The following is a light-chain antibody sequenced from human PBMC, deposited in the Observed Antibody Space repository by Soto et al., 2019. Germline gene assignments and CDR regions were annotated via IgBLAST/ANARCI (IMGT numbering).Light chain of an antibody. V-gene: IGKV1-39*01. Sequence: DIRLTQSPSSLSASVGDGVTISCRASQSISTYLMWYHQKPGKAPNLLIYGASGLQNGVPSRFAGSGSGTEVTLTITGLQPEYFGTYYCQQSSITPRSFGQGTEVEI. CDR1: QSISTY. CDR2: GAS. J-gene: IGKJ1*01. CDR3: QQSSITPRS.